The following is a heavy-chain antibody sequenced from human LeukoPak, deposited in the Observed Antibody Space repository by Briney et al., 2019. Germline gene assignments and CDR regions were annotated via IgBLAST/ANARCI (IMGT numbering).Heavy chain of an antibody. V-gene: IGHV3-66*01. D-gene: IGHD1-26*01. CDR2: IYSGGST. CDR3: ARDRLSPSGSFYFDY. CDR1: GFTVSSNY. Sequence: GGSLRLPCAASGFTVSSNYMSWVRQAPGKGLEWVSVIYSGGSTYYADSVKGRFTISRDNSKNTLYLQMNSLRAEDTAVYYCARDRLSPSGSFYFDYWGQGTLVTVSS. J-gene: IGHJ4*02.